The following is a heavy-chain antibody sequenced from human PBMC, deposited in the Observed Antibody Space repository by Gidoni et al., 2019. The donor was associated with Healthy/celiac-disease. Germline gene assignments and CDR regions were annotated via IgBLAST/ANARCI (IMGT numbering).Heavy chain of an antibody. CDR3: ATTTYSYCSSTSCYIEDYYYYYMDV. D-gene: IGHD2-2*02. Sequence: TVSGVYISSVCSYRSWIRPHPGKGLEWIGYIYYSGSTYYNPSLKSRVTISVDTSKNQCSLKLSSVTAADTAVYYCATTTYSYCSSTSCYIEDYYYYYMDVWGKGTTVTVSS. CDR1: GVYISSVCSY. J-gene: IGHJ6*03. CDR2: IYYSGST. V-gene: IGHV4-31*02.